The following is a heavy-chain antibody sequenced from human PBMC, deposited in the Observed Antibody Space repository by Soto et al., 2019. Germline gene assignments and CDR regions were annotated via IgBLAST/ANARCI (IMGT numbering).Heavy chain of an antibody. CDR2: INSDGSTT. Sequence: EVQLVESGGGLIYPGGSLRLSCAASGFPLTTYWMHWVRQAPGKGLVWVSRINSDGSTTGYAASVKGRFTISRDNAKSSLDLQMDGLRDEDTAVYYSERGDFNLGHWGPGTLVAVSS. CDR3: ERGDFNLGH. V-gene: IGHV3-74*01. CDR1: GFPLTTYW. D-gene: IGHD2-21*02. J-gene: IGHJ4*02.